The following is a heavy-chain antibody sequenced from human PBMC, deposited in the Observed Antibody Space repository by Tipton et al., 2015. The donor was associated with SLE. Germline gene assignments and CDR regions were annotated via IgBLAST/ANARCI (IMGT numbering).Heavy chain of an antibody. Sequence: GSLRLSCAASGFTFSSYWMNWVRQVPGKGLVWVSRINSDGSSTYYADSVKGRFTISRDNSKNTLYLQMNGLKTEDTAIYYCITVIVANWFDPWGQGTLVTVSS. J-gene: IGHJ5*02. V-gene: IGHV3-74*01. CDR1: GFTFSSYW. D-gene: IGHD2-21*01. CDR3: ITVIVANWFDP. CDR2: INSDGSST.